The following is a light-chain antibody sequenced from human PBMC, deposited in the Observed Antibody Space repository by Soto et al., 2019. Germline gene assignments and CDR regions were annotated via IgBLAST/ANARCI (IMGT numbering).Light chain of an antibody. J-gene: IGLJ1*01. CDR3: CSYAGSHTFDNFV. V-gene: IGLV2-11*01. CDR1: NSDVGGYNY. Sequence: QSALTQPHAVSGSPGQSVTISCTGTNSDVGGYNYVSWYQQHPGKAPKLIIYDVSERPSGVPDRFSGSKSGNTASLTISGLQAEDEADYYCCSYAGSHTFDNFVIGTGTKLTVL. CDR2: DVS.